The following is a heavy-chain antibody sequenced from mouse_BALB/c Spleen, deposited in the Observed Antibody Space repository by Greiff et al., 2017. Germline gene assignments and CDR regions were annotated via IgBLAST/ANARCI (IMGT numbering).Heavy chain of an antibody. Sequence: VKLQESGAELMKPGASVKISCKATGYTFSSYWIEWVKQRPGHGLEWIGEILPGSGSTNYNEKFKGKATFTADTSSNTAYMQLSSLTSEDSAVYYCARRGGLRPFDYWGQGTTLTVSS. CDR3: ARRGGLRPFDY. D-gene: IGHD2-4*01. V-gene: IGHV1-9*01. CDR1: GYTFSSYW. CDR2: ILPGSGST. J-gene: IGHJ2*01.